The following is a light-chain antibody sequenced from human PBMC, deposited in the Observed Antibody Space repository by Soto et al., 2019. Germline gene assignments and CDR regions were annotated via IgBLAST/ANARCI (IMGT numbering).Light chain of an antibody. Sequence: EIVMTQSPATLSVSPWERATLSCRASQSVSSNLAWYQQKPGQAPRLLIYGASTRATGIPARFSGSGSGTEFTLTFSSLQSEDFAVYYCQQYNNWPLYTFGQGTKLEIK. J-gene: IGKJ2*01. CDR1: QSVSSN. V-gene: IGKV3-15*01. CDR3: QQYNNWPLYT. CDR2: GAS.